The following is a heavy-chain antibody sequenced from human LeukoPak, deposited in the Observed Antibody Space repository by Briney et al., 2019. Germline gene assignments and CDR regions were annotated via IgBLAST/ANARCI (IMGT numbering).Heavy chain of an antibody. CDR1: GGSFSGHN. V-gene: IGHV4-34*01. CDR3: ASVDYDLAFDI. J-gene: IGHJ3*02. D-gene: IGHD3-22*01. CDR2: INHREIT. Sequence: SETLSLTCAVYGGSFSGHNWSWIRQTPGKGLEWIGEINHREITNYNPSLKSRLTISIDTSKKQFSLRLTSVTAADTAVYYCASVDYDLAFDIWGQGTMVTVSS.